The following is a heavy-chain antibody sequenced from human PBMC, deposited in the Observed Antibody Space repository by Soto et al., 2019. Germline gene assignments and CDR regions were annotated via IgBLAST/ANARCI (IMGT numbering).Heavy chain of an antibody. Sequence: GGSLRLSCAASGFTFTRYSMNWVRQAPGKGLEWVSSISSTTNYIYYADSMKGRFTVSRDNAKNSVYLDMNSLSAEDTAVYYCARESEDLTSNFDYWGQGTLVTVS. J-gene: IGHJ4*02. CDR1: GFTFTRYS. CDR2: ISSTTNYI. V-gene: IGHV3-21*01. CDR3: ARESEDLTSNFDY.